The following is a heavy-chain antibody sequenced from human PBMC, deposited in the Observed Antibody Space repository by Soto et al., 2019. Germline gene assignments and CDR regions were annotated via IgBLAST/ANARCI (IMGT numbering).Heavy chain of an antibody. J-gene: IGHJ6*03. D-gene: IGHD2-2*01. V-gene: IGHV3-21*01. CDR1: GFTFSSYS. Sequence: GGSLRLSCAASGFTFSSYSMNWVRQAPGKGLEWVSSISSSSSYIYYADSVKGRFTISRDNAKNSLYLQMNSLRAEDTAVYYCARDAYCSSTSCYVKNYYYYYMDVWGKGTTVTVSS. CDR2: ISSSSSYI. CDR3: ARDAYCSSTSCYVKNYYYYYMDV.